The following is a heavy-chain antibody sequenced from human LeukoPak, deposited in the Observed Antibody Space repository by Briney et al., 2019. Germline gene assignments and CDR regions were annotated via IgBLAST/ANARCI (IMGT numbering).Heavy chain of an antibody. CDR1: GFTFSSYS. CDR2: ISSSSSYI. CDR3: ARGMWTSIDY. D-gene: IGHD2-21*01. J-gene: IGHJ4*02. Sequence: GGSLRLSCAASGFTFSSYSMNWVRQAPGKGLEWVSSISSSSSYIYYADSVKGRFTISRDSATNSLYLQMNSLRAEDTAVYYCARGMWTSIDYWGQGTLVTVSS. V-gene: IGHV3-21*01.